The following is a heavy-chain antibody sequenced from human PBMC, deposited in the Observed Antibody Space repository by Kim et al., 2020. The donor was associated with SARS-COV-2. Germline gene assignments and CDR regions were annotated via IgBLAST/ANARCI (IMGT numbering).Heavy chain of an antibody. CDR2: INTNTGNP. Sequence: DSVKVSCKASGYTFTSYAMNWVRQAPGQGLEWMGWINTNTGNPTYAQGFTGRFVFSLDTSVSTAYLQISSLKAEDTAVYYCARDPGVRDLYYYYYGMDVWGQGTTVTVSS. CDR1: GYTFTSYA. V-gene: IGHV7-4-1*02. CDR3: ARDPGVRDLYYYYYGMDV. J-gene: IGHJ6*02.